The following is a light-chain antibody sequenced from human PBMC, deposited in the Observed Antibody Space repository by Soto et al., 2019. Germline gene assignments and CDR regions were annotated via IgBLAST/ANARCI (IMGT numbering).Light chain of an antibody. CDR3: AAWDDSLNGPL. CDR1: SSNIGRNT. J-gene: IGLJ2*01. Sequence: QSVLTQPPSASGTPGQKVTISCSGSSSNIGRNTVNWYRQLPGTAPKLLISSNNHRPSGVPDRFSGSKSGTSASLVISGLQSEDEADYYCAAWDDSLNGPLFGGGTKLTVL. V-gene: IGLV1-44*01. CDR2: SNN.